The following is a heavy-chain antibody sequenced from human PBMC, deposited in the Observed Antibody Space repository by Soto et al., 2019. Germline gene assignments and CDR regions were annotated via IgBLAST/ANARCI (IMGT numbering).Heavy chain of an antibody. Sequence: PSETLSLTGAVSGDSIISTNGWHWVRQSPDKGLEGIGEIHHGGNINYNPSLKRRVTISMDKSNNQCSLKLNSVTAADTAVYYCARVRHYYCWTNHQDGHWGQATLFTVPS. CDR3: ARVRHYYCWTNHQDGH. D-gene: IGHD3-22*01. CDR1: GDSIISTNG. J-gene: IGHJ4*02. CDR2: IHHGGNI. V-gene: IGHV4-4*02.